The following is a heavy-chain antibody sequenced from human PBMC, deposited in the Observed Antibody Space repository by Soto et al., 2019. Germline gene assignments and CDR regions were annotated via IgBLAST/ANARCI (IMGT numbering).Heavy chain of an antibody. CDR3: AREDRTIFGVVPDAFDI. Sequence: SQTLSLTCAISGGSVSSNSAAWNWIRQAPSRGLEWLGRTYYRSKWYNDYAVSVKSRITINPDTSKKQFSLQLNSVTPEDTAVYYCAREDRTIFGVVPDAFDIWGQGTMVTVSS. D-gene: IGHD3-3*01. V-gene: IGHV6-1*01. J-gene: IGHJ3*02. CDR2: TYYRSKWYN. CDR1: GGSVSSNSAA.